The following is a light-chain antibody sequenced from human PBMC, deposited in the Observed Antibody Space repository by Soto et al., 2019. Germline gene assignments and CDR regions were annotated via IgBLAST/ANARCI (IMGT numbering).Light chain of an antibody. CDR3: CSYAGSSTFYV. V-gene: IGLV2-23*01. CDR2: EGS. J-gene: IGLJ1*01. CDR1: SSDVGSYNL. Sequence: QSALTQPASVSGSPGQSITISCTGTSSDVGSYNLVSWYQQHPGKAPKLMIYEGSKRPSGVSNRFYGSKSGNTASLTISGLQAEDEADYYCCSYAGSSTFYVFGPGTKVTV.